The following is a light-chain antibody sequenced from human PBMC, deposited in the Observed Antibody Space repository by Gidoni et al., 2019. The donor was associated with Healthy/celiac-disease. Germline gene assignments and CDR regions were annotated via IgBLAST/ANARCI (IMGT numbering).Light chain of an antibody. V-gene: IGKV3-11*01. J-gene: IGKJ5*01. CDR2: DAS. CDR3: QQRSNWPPSIT. CDR1: QSVSSY. Sequence: EIVLTQSPATLSLSPGERATLSCRASQSVSSYLAWCQQKPGQAPRLLIYDASNRATGIPARFSGSGSGTDFTLTISSLEPEDFVVYYCQQRSNWPPSITFGQGTRLEIK.